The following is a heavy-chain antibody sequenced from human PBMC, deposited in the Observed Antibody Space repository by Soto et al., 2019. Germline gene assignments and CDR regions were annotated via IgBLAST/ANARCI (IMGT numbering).Heavy chain of an antibody. CDR3: ARSPITFGGVSL. CDR1: GFTFSDYY. D-gene: IGHD3-16*01. Sequence: GGSLRLSCAASGFTFSDYYMSWIRQAPGKGLEWVSYISSSSSYTNYADSVKGRFTISRDNAKNSLYLQMNSLRAEDTAVYYCARSPITFGGVSLWGPGTLVTVSS. J-gene: IGHJ4*02. V-gene: IGHV3-11*06. CDR2: ISSSSSYT.